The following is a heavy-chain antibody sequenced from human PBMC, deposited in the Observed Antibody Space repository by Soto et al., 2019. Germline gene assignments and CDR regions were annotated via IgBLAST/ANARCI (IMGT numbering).Heavy chain of an antibody. CDR1: GYTFTSYY. Sequence: QVQLVQSGAEVKKPGASVKVSCKASGYTFTSYYMHWVRQAPGQGLEWMGIINPSGGSTSYAQKFQGRVTMTRDTSTSTVYMELSSLRSEDTAVYYCARDWDYDFWSGYCPAYWGQGTLVTVSS. CDR2: INPSGGST. D-gene: IGHD3-3*01. V-gene: IGHV1-46*01. CDR3: ARDWDYDFWSGYCPAY. J-gene: IGHJ4*02.